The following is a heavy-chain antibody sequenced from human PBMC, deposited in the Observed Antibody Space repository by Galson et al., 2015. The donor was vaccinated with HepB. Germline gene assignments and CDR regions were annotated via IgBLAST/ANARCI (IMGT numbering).Heavy chain of an antibody. CDR2: INAGNGNT. CDR1: GYTFTSYA. D-gene: IGHD3-16*02. CDR3: ARPYDYVWGSYRLDY. V-gene: IGHV1-3*01. Sequence: SVKVSCKASGYTFTSYAMHWVRQAPGQRLEWMGWINAGNGNTKYSQKFQGRVTITRDTSASTAYMELSSLRSEDTAVYYCARPYDYVWGSYRLDYWGQGTLVTVSS. J-gene: IGHJ4*02.